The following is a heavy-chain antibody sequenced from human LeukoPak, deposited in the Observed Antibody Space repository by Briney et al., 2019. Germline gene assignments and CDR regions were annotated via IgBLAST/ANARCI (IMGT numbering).Heavy chain of an antibody. D-gene: IGHD4-23*01. V-gene: IGHV3-9*01. Sequence: GGSLRLSCAGPGFIFNNYAMHWVRQPPGKGLEWVSGISWNSGSIDYADSVKGRFTISRDNAKNSLYLQMNSLRVEDTAVYYCARGRPHGNDYWGQGTLVTVSS. CDR3: ARGRPHGNDY. J-gene: IGHJ4*02. CDR1: GFIFNNYA. CDR2: ISWNSGSI.